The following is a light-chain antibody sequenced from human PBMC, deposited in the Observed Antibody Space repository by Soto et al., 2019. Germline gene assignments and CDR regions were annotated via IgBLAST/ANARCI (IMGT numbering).Light chain of an antibody. V-gene: IGLV1-51*01. CDR1: SSNIGRNF. CDR2: DNA. Sequence: HSVLTQPPSVSAAPGQKVTISCSGSSSNIGRNFVSWYQHLPGTAPKLLLYDNATRPSGIPDRFSGSKSGMSATLNIAGLQTGDEADYYCGAWDSSLKAWLFGGGTKVTVL. J-gene: IGLJ3*02. CDR3: GAWDSSLKAWL.